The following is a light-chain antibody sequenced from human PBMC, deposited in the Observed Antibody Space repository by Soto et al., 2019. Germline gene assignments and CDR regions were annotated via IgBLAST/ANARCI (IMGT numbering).Light chain of an antibody. CDR2: DAS. Sequence: EIVLTQSPATLSLSPGERATLSCRASQSVSTYLAWYQQRPGQAPRLLIYDASKRATGIPTRFSGSGSGTDFTITSSSLAPEDFAVYYCQQRSNWPSFGPGTKVDIK. J-gene: IGKJ3*01. CDR1: QSVSTY. CDR3: QQRSNWPS. V-gene: IGKV3-11*01.